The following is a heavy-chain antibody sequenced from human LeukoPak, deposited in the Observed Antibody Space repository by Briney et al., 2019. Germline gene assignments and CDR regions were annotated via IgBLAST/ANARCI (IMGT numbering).Heavy chain of an antibody. CDR3: AKDLHDYVWGSYRPISFDY. CDR2: ISGSGGST. V-gene: IGHV3-23*01. D-gene: IGHD3-16*02. Sequence: PGGSLRLSCAASGFTFSSYAMSWVRQAPGKGLEWVSAISGSGGSTYYADSVKGRFTISRDNSKNTLYLQMNSLRAEDTAVYYCAKDLHDYVWGSYRPISFDYWGQGTLVTVSS. J-gene: IGHJ4*02. CDR1: GFTFSSYA.